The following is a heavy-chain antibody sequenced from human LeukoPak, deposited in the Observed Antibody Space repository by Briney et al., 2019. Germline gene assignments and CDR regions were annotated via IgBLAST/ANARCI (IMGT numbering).Heavy chain of an antibody. D-gene: IGHD3-3*01. CDR2: VQHIGGET. V-gene: IGHV3-7*01. J-gene: IGHJ3*02. CDR1: GFTFSNSW. Sequence: PGGSLRLSCAGSGFTFSNSWMGWVRQAPGKGLEWVANVQHIGGETYYVDSVKGRFTISRDNAKNSLYLQMNSLRAEDTAVYYCARVDFWSGSDAFDIWGQGTMVTVSS. CDR3: ARVDFWSGSDAFDI.